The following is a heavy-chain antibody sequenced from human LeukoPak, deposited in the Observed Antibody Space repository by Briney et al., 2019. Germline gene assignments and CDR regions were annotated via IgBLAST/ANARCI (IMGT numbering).Heavy chain of an antibody. Sequence: SETLSLTCTVSGGSISSSSYYWGWLRQPPGKGLEWIGCIYYSGSTYYNPSLKSRVTISVDTSKNQFSLKLSSVTAADTAVYYCARHVPTQVVPAAPFDYWGQGTLVTVSS. CDR2: IYYSGST. CDR1: GGSISSSSYY. J-gene: IGHJ4*02. V-gene: IGHV4-39*01. D-gene: IGHD2-2*01. CDR3: ARHVPTQVVPAAPFDY.